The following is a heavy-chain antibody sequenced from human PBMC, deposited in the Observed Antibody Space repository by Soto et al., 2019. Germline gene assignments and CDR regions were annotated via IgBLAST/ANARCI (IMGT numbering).Heavy chain of an antibody. CDR2: IYYSGST. CDR3: ERAPGRQTYWYFDL. Sequence: QVQLQESGTGLVKPSQNLSLTCTVSGGSISSGGYYWSWIRQHPGKGLEWIGYIYYSGSTYYNPSLKSRVTISVDTSKNQFSLKLSSVTAADTAVYYCERAPGRQTYWYFDLWGRGPLVTVSS. CDR1: GGSISSGGYY. J-gene: IGHJ2*01. D-gene: IGHD6-25*01. V-gene: IGHV4-31*03.